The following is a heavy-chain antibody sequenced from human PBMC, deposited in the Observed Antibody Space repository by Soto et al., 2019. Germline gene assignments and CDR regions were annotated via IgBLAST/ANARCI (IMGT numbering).Heavy chain of an antibody. CDR3: AKRPPDGYNLSYFDY. CDR1: GFTFSSYG. V-gene: IGHV3-30*18. J-gene: IGHJ4*02. CDR2: ISYDGSNK. D-gene: IGHD5-12*01. Sequence: GGSLRLSCAASGFTFSSYGMHWVRQAPGKGLEWVAVISYDGSNKYYADSVKGRFTISRDNSKNTLYLQMNSLRAEDTAVYYCAKRPPDGYNLSYFDYWGQGTLVTVSS.